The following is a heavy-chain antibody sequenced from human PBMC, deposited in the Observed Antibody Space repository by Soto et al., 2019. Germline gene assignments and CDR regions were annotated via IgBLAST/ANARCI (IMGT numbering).Heavy chain of an antibody. J-gene: IGHJ4*02. V-gene: IGHV3-48*02. CDR3: AREDILGTRSFDY. Sequence: EVRLVESGGGLGQPGGSLRLSCAASGFSFNMYSMNWVRQAPGKGLEWVSYISSNSVTIYDTDSGRGRFTISRDNAKNLLYLQMNSLRDEDTAVYYCAREDILGTRSFDYWGQGTLVTVSS. CDR2: ISSNSVTI. D-gene: IGHD1-26*01. CDR1: GFSFNMYS.